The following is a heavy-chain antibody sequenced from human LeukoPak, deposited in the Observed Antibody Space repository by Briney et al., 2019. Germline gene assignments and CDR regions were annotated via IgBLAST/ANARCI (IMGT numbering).Heavy chain of an antibody. CDR3: ARLEIAAAGNRWFDP. Sequence: SETLSLTCTVSGGSMRRYYWNWIRQPPGKGLEWIGYIYYNGSANYNPSLKSRVTISVDTSKNQFSLKLTSVTAADTAVYYCARLEIAAAGNRWFDPWGQGILVTVSS. CDR2: IYYNGSA. V-gene: IGHV4-59*12. J-gene: IGHJ5*02. CDR1: GGSMRRYY. D-gene: IGHD6-13*01.